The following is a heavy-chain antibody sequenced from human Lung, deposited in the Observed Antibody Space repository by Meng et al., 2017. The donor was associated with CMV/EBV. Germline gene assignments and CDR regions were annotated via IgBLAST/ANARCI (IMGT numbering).Heavy chain of an antibody. V-gene: IGHV1-3*01. CDR1: GYTFTSYA. CDR2: INAGNGNT. Sequence: QVQLVQSGAEVKKPGASVKVSCKASGYTFTSYAMHWVRQAPGQRLEWMGWINAGNGNTKYSQRFQGRVTITRDISASTAYMELSSLRSEDTTVYYCARAGYDSSGYYPQPFDYWGQGTLVTVSS. D-gene: IGHD3-22*01. CDR3: ARAGYDSSGYYPQPFDY. J-gene: IGHJ4*02.